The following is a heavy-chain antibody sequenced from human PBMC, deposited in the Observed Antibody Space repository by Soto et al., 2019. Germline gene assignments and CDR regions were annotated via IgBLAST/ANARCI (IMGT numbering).Heavy chain of an antibody. CDR2: IYQSGVT. CDR3: AGMPYTSGLRFDT. J-gene: IGHJ5*02. CDR1: GDSYSISTYS. D-gene: IGHD6-19*01. V-gene: IGHV4-30-2*01. Sequence: PXETLSLSCNMSGDSYSISTYSWSWIRQPPGKALQWIGFIYQSGVTSYNPSLASRVSISLDRSNNQCSLKLKSVTAADTAVYFCAGMPYTSGLRFDTWGPGTLVTVSS.